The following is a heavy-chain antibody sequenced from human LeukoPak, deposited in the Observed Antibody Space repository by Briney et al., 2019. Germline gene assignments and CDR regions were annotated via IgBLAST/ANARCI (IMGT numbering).Heavy chain of an antibody. V-gene: IGHV4-4*02. J-gene: IGHJ6*02. D-gene: IGHD2-2*02. Sequence: SGTLSLTCAVSVGSINSGNWWSWVRESPGKGLEWIGEIYHNGTPNYNPSLKSRVTISADTFKNHFSLKMTSVTAADTAVYYCATAPILRGEGGEHYKYGMDVWGQGTTVIVSS. CDR2: IYHNGTP. CDR3: ATAPILRGEGGEHYKYGMDV. CDR1: VGSINSGNW.